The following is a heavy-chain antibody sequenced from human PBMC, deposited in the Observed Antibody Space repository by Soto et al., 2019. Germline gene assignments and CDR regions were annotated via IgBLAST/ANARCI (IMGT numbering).Heavy chain of an antibody. CDR1: GFTFSDYY. V-gene: IGHV3-11*01. CDR2: ISSSGSTI. Sequence: PVGSLRLSCAASGFTFSDYYMSWIRQAPGKGLEWVSYISSSGSTIYYADSVKGRFTISRDNAKNSLYLQMNSLRAEDTAVYYCARDSMIVVTTTRYYGMDVWGQGTTVTVSS. J-gene: IGHJ6*02. D-gene: IGHD3-22*01. CDR3: ARDSMIVVTTTRYYGMDV.